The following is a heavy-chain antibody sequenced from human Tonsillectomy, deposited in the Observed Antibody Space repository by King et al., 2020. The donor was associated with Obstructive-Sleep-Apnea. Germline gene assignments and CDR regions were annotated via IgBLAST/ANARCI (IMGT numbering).Heavy chain of an antibody. CDR3: ARRWKLSLDW. Sequence: VQLVESGGGLVQPGGSLRLSCAASEFIFSNYWMSWVRQAPGKGLEGVASIKQDGGETSYVDSVKGRFTISRDNAENSLYLQMSSLRVEDTAAYYCARRWKLSLDWWGQGTLVTVSS. D-gene: IGHD5-24*01. V-gene: IGHV3-7*01. CDR2: IKQDGGET. J-gene: IGHJ4*02. CDR1: EFIFSNYW.